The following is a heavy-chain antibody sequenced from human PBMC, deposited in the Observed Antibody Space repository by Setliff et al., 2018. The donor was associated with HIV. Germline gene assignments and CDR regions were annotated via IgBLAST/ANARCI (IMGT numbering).Heavy chain of an antibody. D-gene: IGHD3-16*01. CDR2: IKPDGSEK. V-gene: IGHV3-7*01. Sequence: GSLRLSCAASGFTFSNYWMSWVRQTPGKGLEWVANIKPDGSEKYYVDSVKGRFTISRDNAENSLYLQMNSLRAEDTAVYYCARDYVWGSSVLAYWGQGTLVTVSS. CDR3: ARDYVWGSSVLAY. J-gene: IGHJ4*02. CDR1: GFTFSNYW.